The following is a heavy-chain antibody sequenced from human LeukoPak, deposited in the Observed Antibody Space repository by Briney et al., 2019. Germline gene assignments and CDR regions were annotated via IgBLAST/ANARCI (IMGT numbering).Heavy chain of an antibody. V-gene: IGHV4-38-2*01. CDR3: ARGEYSSGWYIDY. D-gene: IGHD6-19*01. J-gene: IGHJ4*02. CDR1: GYSISSGYY. Sequence: PSETLSLTCAVSGYSISSGYYWGWIRQPPGKGLEWIGTIYHSGSTYYNPSLKSRVTISVDTSKNQFSLKLSSVTAADTAVYCCARGEYSSGWYIDYWGQGTLVTVSS. CDR2: IYHSGST.